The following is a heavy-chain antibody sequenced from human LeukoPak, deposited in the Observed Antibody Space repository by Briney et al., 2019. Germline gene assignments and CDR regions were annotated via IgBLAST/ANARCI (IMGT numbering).Heavy chain of an antibody. CDR1: GGSISTYY. J-gene: IGHJ4*02. Sequence: SEILSLTCTVSGGSISTYYWTWIRQLPGKGLEWIGYNSSSGHTHCNPSLKSRVTISVDMSKNQFSLKLSSLTAADTAVYYCARAGSGWSFDYWGQGTLVTVSS. CDR3: ARAGSGWSFDY. CDR2: NSSSGHT. D-gene: IGHD6-19*01. V-gene: IGHV4-59*01.